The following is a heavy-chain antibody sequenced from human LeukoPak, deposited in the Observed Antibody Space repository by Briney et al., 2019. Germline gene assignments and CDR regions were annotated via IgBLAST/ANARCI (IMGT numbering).Heavy chain of an antibody. Sequence: SETLSLTCTVSGGSISSYYWNWIRQPPGKGLEWIGYIYTSGSTNYNPSLKSRVTISVDTSKNQFSLKLSSVTAADTAVYYCARLADTTVANYYLDYWGQGTLVTVSS. CDR1: GGSISSYY. CDR2: IYTSGST. CDR3: ARLADTTVANYYLDY. J-gene: IGHJ4*02. V-gene: IGHV4-4*09. D-gene: IGHD1-26*01.